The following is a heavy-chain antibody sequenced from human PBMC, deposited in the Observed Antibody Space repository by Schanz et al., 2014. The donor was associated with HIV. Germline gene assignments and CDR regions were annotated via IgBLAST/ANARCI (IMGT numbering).Heavy chain of an antibody. CDR2: ISYDGSNK. CDR3: AKVPEEGYFDP. Sequence: QVQLVESGGGVVQPGRSLRLSCAASGFTFSSYAMHWVRQAPGKGLEWVAVISYDGSNKNYADSVKGRFTISRDNSKNTLYLQMNSLRAEDTAVYYCAKVPEEGYFDPWGQGTLVTVSS. V-gene: IGHV3-30-3*01. D-gene: IGHD5-12*01. CDR1: GFTFSSYA. J-gene: IGHJ5*02.